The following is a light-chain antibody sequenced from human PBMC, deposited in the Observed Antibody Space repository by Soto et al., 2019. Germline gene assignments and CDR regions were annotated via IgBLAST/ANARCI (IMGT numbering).Light chain of an antibody. CDR3: QQYGSSPPWT. CDR1: LRVSSSY. Sequence: EIVLTQSPATLSLSPGERATLSCGASLRVSSSYLAWYQQKPGLAPRLLIYDASSRATGIPDRFSGSGSGTDFTLTISRLEPEDFAVYYCQQYGSSPPWTFGQGTKVEIK. V-gene: IGKV3D-20*01. J-gene: IGKJ1*01. CDR2: DAS.